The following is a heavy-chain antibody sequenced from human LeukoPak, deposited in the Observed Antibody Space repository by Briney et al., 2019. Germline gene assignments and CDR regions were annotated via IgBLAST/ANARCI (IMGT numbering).Heavy chain of an antibody. J-gene: IGHJ6*02. V-gene: IGHV3-13*01. CDR2: IGVAGDT. CDR3: ARDRHGMAV. CDR1: GLTLSSYD. Sequence: TGGSLRLSCAASGLTLSSYDMHWVRQVTGKGLEWVSAIGVAGDTYYPGSVKGRFIITRENAKNSLYLQMNSLRVEDTAVYYCARDRHGMAVWGQGTTVVASS.